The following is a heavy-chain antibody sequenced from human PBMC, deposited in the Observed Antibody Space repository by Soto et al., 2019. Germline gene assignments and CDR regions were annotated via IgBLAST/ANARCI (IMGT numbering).Heavy chain of an antibody. CDR2: INAGNGNT. CDR1: GYTFTSYA. Sequence: GASVKVSCEACGYTFTSYAMHWVRQAPGQRLEWMGWINAGNGNTKYSQKFQGRVTITADKSTSTAYMELSSLRSEDTAVYYCARDSRPGSYDILTGYYSPYYYGMDVWGQGTTVTVSS. D-gene: IGHD3-9*01. V-gene: IGHV1-3*01. CDR3: ARDSRPGSYDILTGYYSPYYYGMDV. J-gene: IGHJ6*02.